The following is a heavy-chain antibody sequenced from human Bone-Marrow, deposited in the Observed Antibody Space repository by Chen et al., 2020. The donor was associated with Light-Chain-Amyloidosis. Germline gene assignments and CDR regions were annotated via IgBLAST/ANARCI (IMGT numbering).Heavy chain of an antibody. Sequence: QVQLVQSGAEVKKPGSSVKVSCKASGGTFSSYAISWVRQAPGQGLEWMGGIIPIFGTANYAQKFQGRGTITADKSTSTAYMELSSLRSEDTAVYYCASAHYYGSGSYIYYYYGMDVWGQGTTVTVSS. CDR1: GGTFSSYA. V-gene: IGHV1-69*06. CDR2: IIPIFGTA. J-gene: IGHJ6*02. D-gene: IGHD3-10*01. CDR3: ASAHYYGSGSYIYYYYGMDV.